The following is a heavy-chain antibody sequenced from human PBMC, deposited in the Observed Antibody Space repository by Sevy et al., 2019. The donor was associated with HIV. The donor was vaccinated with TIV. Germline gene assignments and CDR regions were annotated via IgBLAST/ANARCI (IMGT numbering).Heavy chain of an antibody. D-gene: IGHD2-21*02. CDR2: ISYDDGSNR. CDR3: ARDSGYCGGDCYGPGGY. J-gene: IGHJ4*02. V-gene: IGHV3-30-3*01. CDR1: GFTFSSYA. Sequence: GGSLRLSCAASGFTFSSYALHWVRQAPGKGLEWVAVISYDDGSNRNYADSVKGRFTISRDNSKNTVYLQMNSLGPEDTAVYYCARDSGYCGGDCYGPGGYWGQGTLVTVSS.